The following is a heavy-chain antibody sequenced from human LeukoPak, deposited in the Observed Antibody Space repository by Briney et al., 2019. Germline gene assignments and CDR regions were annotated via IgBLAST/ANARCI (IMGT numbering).Heavy chain of an antibody. CDR1: GFTFSSYG. D-gene: IGHD1-26*01. J-gene: IGHJ4*02. CDR3: AKDGFANSGSYPILAY. Sequence: PGGSLRLSCAASGFTFSSYGMHWVRQAPGKGLEWVAFIRYDGSNKYYADSVKGRFTISRDNSKNTLYLQMNSLRAEDTAVYYCAKDGFANSGSYPILAYWGQGTLVTVSS. V-gene: IGHV3-30*02. CDR2: IRYDGSNK.